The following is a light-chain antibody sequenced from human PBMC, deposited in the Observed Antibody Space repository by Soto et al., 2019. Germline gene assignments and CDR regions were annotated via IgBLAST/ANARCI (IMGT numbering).Light chain of an antibody. CDR3: QQRSNWPPELT. CDR1: QSVSSN. V-gene: IGKV3-15*01. CDR2: GAS. Sequence: EIVMTQSPATLSVSPGERATLSCRASQSVSSNLAWYQQKPGQAPRLLIYGASTRATGIPARFSGSGSGTAFTLTISSLQSEDFAVYYCQQRSNWPPELTFGGGTKVDI. J-gene: IGKJ4*01.